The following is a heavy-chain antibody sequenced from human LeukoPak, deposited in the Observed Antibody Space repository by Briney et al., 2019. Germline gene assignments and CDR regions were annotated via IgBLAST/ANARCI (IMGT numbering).Heavy chain of an antibody. D-gene: IGHD2-2*01. CDR2: INHSGST. J-gene: IGHJ6*04. V-gene: IGHV4-34*01. Sequence: SETLSLTCAVYGGSFSGYYWSWIRQPPGKGLEWIGEINHSGSTNYNPSLKSRVTISVDTSKNQFSLKLSSVTAADTAVYYCARHEVVPAAIEMDVWGKGTTVTISS. CDR3: ARHEVVPAAIEMDV. CDR1: GGSFSGYY.